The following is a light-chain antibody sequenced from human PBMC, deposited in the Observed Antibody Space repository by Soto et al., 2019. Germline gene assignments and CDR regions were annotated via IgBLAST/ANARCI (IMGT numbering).Light chain of an antibody. CDR2: DVS. Sequence: QSALTQPASVSGSPGQSITISCTGTRSDIGAYKYVSWYQQYPGKAPKRMIYDVSDRPSGVSNRFSGSKSGNTASLTISGLQAEDEADYYCSSYTINSTDVLGTGTKLTAL. CDR1: RSDIGAYKY. J-gene: IGLJ1*01. V-gene: IGLV2-14*03. CDR3: SSYTINSTDV.